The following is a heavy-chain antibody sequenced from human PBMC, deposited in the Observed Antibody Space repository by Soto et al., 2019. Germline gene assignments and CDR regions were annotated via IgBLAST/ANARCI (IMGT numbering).Heavy chain of an antibody. CDR3: ARDKDYAFDV. Sequence: EVQLVVSGGGLVQPGGSPRLSCAVSGFTISTQTLNWVRQAPGKGLEWVSYMGWDFSPIYADSVKGRFTISIDNAKNSLYLQMNSLRAEDTAMYYCARDKDYAFDVWGQGTMVTVSS. V-gene: IGHV3-48*01. CDR1: GFTISTQT. J-gene: IGHJ3*01. CDR2: MGWDFSPI.